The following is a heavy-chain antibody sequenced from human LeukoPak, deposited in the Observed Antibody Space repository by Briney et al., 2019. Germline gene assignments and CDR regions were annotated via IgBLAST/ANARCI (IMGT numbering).Heavy chain of an antibody. Sequence: GGSLRLSCTASGFTFGDYAMSWFRQAPGKGLEWVGFIRSKAYGGTTEYAASVKGRFTISRDDSKSIAYLQMNSLKTEDTAVYYCTGYYDFWSGYYEYYFDYWDQGTLVTVSS. CDR3: TGYYDFWSGYYEYYFDY. V-gene: IGHV3-49*03. J-gene: IGHJ4*02. CDR1: GFTFGDYA. CDR2: IRSKAYGGTT. D-gene: IGHD3-3*01.